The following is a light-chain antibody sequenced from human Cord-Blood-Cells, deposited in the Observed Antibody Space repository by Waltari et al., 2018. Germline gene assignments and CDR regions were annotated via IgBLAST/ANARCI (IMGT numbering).Light chain of an antibody. Sequence: QSALTQPPSASGSPGQSVTISCPGTSSDVGGYNTVSWYQQHPGKAPKLMIYEVSKRPPGVPDRFSGSKAGNTASLTVSGLQAEDEAGYYCSSYAGSNVVFGGGTKLTVL. J-gene: IGLJ2*01. V-gene: IGLV2-8*01. CDR3: SSYAGSNVV. CDR2: EVS. CDR1: SSDVGGYNT.